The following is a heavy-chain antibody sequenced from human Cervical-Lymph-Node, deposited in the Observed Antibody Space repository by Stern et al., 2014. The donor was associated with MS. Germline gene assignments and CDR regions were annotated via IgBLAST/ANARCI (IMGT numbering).Heavy chain of an antibody. CDR1: GFTFSSYG. D-gene: IGHD2/OR15-2a*01. CDR3: ARGYFEGSY. J-gene: IGHJ4*02. V-gene: IGHV3-33*01. Sequence: MQLVESGGGVVQPGRSLRLSCAASGFTFSSYGMHWVRQAPGKGLVWVAVIWYDGSNKYYADSVKGRFTISRDNSKNTLYLQMNSLRAEDTAVYYCARGYFEGSYWGQGTLVTVSS. CDR2: IWYDGSNK.